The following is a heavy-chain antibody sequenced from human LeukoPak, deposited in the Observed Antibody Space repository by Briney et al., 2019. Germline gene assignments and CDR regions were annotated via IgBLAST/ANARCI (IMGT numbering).Heavy chain of an antibody. J-gene: IGHJ5*02. CDR3: ASGSSGWGNWFDP. D-gene: IGHD6-19*01. Sequence: GGSLRLSCAASGFTFSSYWMHWVRQAPGKGLVWVSRINSDGSSTSYADSVKGRFTISRDNAKNTLYLQMNSLRAEDTAVYYCASGSSGWGNWFDPWGQGTLVTVSS. CDR2: INSDGSST. V-gene: IGHV3-74*01. CDR1: GFTFSSYW.